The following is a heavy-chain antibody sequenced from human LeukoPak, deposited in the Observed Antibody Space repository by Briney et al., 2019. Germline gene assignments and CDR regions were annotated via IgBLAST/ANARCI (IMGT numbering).Heavy chain of an antibody. Sequence: SETLCLTCAVSGGSISSSNCYWGWIRHPPGKGLESIGSIYYSGSNSYNTSLRSRVPISVDTSKNQFSLKRGSVTAADTAVYSWARGPIGITTVRRVPCEPWGDRKLFTVSS. D-gene: IGHD3-10*01. CDR2: IYYSGSN. CDR1: GGSISSSNCY. CDR3: ARGPIGITTVRRVPCEP. J-gene: IGHJ5*02. V-gene: IGHV4-39*01.